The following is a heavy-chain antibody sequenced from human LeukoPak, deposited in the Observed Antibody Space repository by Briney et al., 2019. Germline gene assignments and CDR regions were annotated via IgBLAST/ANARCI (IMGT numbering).Heavy chain of an antibody. J-gene: IGHJ4*02. D-gene: IGHD2-15*01. Sequence: ASAKVSCKASGYTFTNYGISWVRQAPGQGLEWMGWISGYNVNINYAQKLQGRVTMTTDTSTSTADMELRSLRSDDTAVYYCARDPTAYCSGGSCYSGALDYWGQGTLVTVSS. CDR2: ISGYNVNI. CDR1: GYTFTNYG. V-gene: IGHV1-18*01. CDR3: ARDPTAYCSGGSCYSGALDY.